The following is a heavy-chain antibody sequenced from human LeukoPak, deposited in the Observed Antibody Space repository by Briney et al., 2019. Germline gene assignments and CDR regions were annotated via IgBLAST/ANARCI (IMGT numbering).Heavy chain of an antibody. CDR1: GFTFDDYA. CDR3: AKGEVDTAMAYYFDY. D-gene: IGHD5-18*01. V-gene: IGHV3-9*01. J-gene: IGHJ4*02. Sequence: GGSLRLSCAASGFTFDDYAMHWVRHAPGKGLEWVSGISWNSGSIGYADSVKGRFTISRDNAKNSLYPQMNSLRAEDTALYYCAKGEVDTAMAYYFDYWGQGTLVTVSS. CDR2: ISWNSGSI.